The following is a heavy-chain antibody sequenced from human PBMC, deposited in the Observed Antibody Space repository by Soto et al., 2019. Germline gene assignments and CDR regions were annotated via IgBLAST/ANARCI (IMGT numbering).Heavy chain of an antibody. J-gene: IGHJ4*02. CDR2: MNLGDSNV. D-gene: IGHD3-9*01. CDR3: AALLDYFDSAH. CDR1: ESSFIHSW. Sequence: PGESLKISCQSTESSFIHSWIGWVRQRPGKGLEWVGIMNLGDSNVASLPSFQGQSTLSVDRSISTAYLQWSKLEPSDTGMYFCAALLDYFDSAHWGPGNLVTVSS. V-gene: IGHV5-51*01.